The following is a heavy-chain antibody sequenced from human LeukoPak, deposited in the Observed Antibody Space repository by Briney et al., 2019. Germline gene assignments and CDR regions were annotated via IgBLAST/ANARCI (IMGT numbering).Heavy chain of an antibody. CDR3: ARVAYSSGWYWFDP. V-gene: IGHV4-59*01. D-gene: IGHD6-19*01. CDR1: GGSITSYY. Sequence: PSETLSLTCTVSGGSITSYYWNWIRQPPGKGLEWIGYIYDSGSTTYNPSLKSRVTISIDTSKNQFSLKLSSVTAADTAMYYCARVAYSSGWYWFDPWGQGALVTISS. J-gene: IGHJ5*02. CDR2: IYDSGST.